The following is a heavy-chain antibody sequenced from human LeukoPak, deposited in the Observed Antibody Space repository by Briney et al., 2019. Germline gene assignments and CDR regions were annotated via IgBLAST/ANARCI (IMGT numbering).Heavy chain of an antibody. CDR1: GYTFTSYD. CDR3: ARVWDYYDSSGYYYFDY. D-gene: IGHD3-22*01. V-gene: IGHV1-8*01. CDR2: MNPNSGNT. J-gene: IGHJ4*02. Sequence: ASVKVSCKASGYTFTSYDINWVRQATGQGLEWMGWMNPNSGNTGYAQKFQGRVTMTRNTSISTAYMELSSLRSEDTAVYYCARVWDYYDSSGYYYFDYWGQGTLVTVSS.